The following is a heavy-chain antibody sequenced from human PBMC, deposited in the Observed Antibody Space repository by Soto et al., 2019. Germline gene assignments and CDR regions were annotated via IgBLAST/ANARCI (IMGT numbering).Heavy chain of an antibody. CDR2: ISGSGGST. CDR3: AKTSLYYGSGTPQYYFDY. J-gene: IGHJ4*02. CDR1: GFTFSSYA. Sequence: GGSLRLSCAASGFTFSSYAMSWVRQAPGKGLEWVSAISGSGGSTYYADSVKGRFTISRDNSKNTLYLQMNSLRAEDTAVYYCAKTSLYYGSGTPQYYFDYWGQGTLVTVSS. D-gene: IGHD3-10*01. V-gene: IGHV3-23*01.